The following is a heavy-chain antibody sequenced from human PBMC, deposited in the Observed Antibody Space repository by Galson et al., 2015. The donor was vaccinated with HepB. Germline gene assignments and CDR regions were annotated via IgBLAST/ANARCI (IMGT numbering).Heavy chain of an antibody. CDR2: ISYDGSNK. CDR3: AKDHRLGPLRSHPFDYMDV. CDR1: GFTFSSYG. Sequence: SLRLSCAASGFTFSSYGMHWVRQAPGKGLEWVAVISYDGSNKYYADSVKGRFTISRDNSKNTLYLQMNSLRAEDTAVYYCAKDHRLGPLRSHPFDYMDVWGKGTTVTVSS. D-gene: IGHD5-12*01. V-gene: IGHV3-30*18. J-gene: IGHJ6*03.